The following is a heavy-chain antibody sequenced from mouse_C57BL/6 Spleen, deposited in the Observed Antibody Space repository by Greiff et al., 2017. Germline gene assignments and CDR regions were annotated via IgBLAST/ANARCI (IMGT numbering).Heavy chain of an antibody. Sequence: EVQVVESGGGLVKPGGSLKLSCAASGFTFSDYGMHWVRQAPEKGLEWVAYISSDSSTIYYADTVKRRCTISRDNAKNTLFLQMTSLRSEDTAMYYCFYAGAMDDWGQGTSVTAAS. CDR1: GFTFSDYG. J-gene: IGHJ4*01. CDR3: FYAGAMDD. V-gene: IGHV5-17*01. D-gene: IGHD2-12*01. CDR2: ISSDSSTI.